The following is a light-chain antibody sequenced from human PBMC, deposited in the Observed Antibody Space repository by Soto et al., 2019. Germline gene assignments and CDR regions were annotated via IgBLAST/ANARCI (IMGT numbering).Light chain of an antibody. CDR1: QSLLHSDAKTY. J-gene: IGKJ4*01. CDR3: MQTIQLPLT. CDR2: EGF. V-gene: IGKV2D-29*01. Sequence: DIVLTQTPLSLSVTPGQPASISCKTSQSLLHSDAKTYLNWYLQKPGQPPHLLIYEGFNRFSGVPDSFSGGGSGTDFTLLISRVAAEDVGVYYCMQTIQLPLTFGGGTKVEIK.